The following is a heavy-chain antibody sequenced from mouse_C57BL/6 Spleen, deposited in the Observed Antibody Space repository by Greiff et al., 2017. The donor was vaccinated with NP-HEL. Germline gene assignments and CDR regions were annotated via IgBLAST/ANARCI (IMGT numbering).Heavy chain of an antibody. CDR1: GYSITSGYY. J-gene: IGHJ3*01. CDR3: ARLDYGSSSFAY. CDR2: ISYDGSN. V-gene: IGHV3-6*01. D-gene: IGHD1-1*01. Sequence: VQLKESGPGLVKPSQSLSLTCSVTGYSITSGYYWNWIRQFPGNKLEWMGYISYDGSNNYNPSLKNRISITRDTSKNQFFLKLNSVTTEDTATYYCARLDYGSSSFAYWGQGTLVTVSA.